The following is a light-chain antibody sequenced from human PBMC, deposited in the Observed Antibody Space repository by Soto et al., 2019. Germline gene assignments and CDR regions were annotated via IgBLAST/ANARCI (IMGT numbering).Light chain of an antibody. CDR2: DVK. CDR3: CSYAGSYSWV. Sequence: QSALTQPRSVSGSPGQSVTISCTGTSSDVSSYNYVSWYQQRPGKAPKLMIYDVKKRPSGVPDRFSGSESGNTASLTISGLQAEDEADYYCCSYAGSYSWVFGGGTKLTVL. J-gene: IGLJ3*02. CDR1: SSDVSSYNY. V-gene: IGLV2-11*01.